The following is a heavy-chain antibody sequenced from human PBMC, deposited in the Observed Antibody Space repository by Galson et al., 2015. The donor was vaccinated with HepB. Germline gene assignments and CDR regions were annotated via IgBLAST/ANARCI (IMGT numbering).Heavy chain of an antibody. D-gene: IGHD5-18*01. CDR1: DGSISSSRYY. V-gene: IGHV4-39*01. J-gene: IGHJ4*02. CDR3: ARHFMGVDTAMVIDY. CDR2: IFYSGNT. Sequence: ETLSLTCTASDGSISSSRYYWGWIRQPPGKGLEWIGHIFYSGNTYYTPSLRGRVTISLDTSRNQFSLKLTSVTAADTAFYYCARHFMGVDTAMVIDYWGQGTLVTVSS.